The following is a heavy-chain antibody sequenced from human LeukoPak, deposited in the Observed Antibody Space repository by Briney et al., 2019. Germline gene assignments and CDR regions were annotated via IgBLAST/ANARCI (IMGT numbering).Heavy chain of an antibody. CDR3: ARGPYLTDDYVWGSYRFFDY. Sequence: SVKVSCKASGGTFSSYAISWVRQAPGQGLEWMGGIIPIFSTANYAQKFQGRVTIATDESTSTAYMELSSLRSEDTAVYYCARGPYLTDDYVWGSYRFFDYWGQGTLVTVSS. V-gene: IGHV1-69*05. CDR1: GGTFSSYA. CDR2: IIPIFSTA. D-gene: IGHD3-16*02. J-gene: IGHJ4*02.